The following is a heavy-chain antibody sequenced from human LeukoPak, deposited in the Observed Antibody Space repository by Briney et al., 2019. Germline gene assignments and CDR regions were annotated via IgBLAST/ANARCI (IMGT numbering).Heavy chain of an antibody. V-gene: IGHV3-30-3*01. J-gene: IGHJ4*02. CDR2: ISFDGHNT. CDR3: TTATKSGTYSRGY. CDR1: GFTFSIYP. D-gene: IGHD1-26*01. Sequence: PGGSLRLSCIASGFTFSIYPFHWVRQAPGKGLEWVAVISFDGHNTYYGDSVKGRFTISRDNSMNTLSLQMNSLKTEDTAVYYCTTATKSGTYSRGYWGQGTLVTVSS.